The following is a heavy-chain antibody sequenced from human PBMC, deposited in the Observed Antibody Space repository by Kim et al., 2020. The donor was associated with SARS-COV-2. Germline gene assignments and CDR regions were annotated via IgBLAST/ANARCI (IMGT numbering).Heavy chain of an antibody. J-gene: IGHJ4*02. V-gene: IGHV3-74*01. D-gene: IGHD3-9*01. CDR2: IMGDGSSA. Sequence: GGSLRLSCAASGFTFSNSWMHWVRQAPGKGLVWVSRIMGDGSSAIYADSVKGRFTISRDNAKNTFYLQMSSLTVEDTAVYYCVRIDGYSWGQGTLVIVSS. CDR3: VRIDGYS. CDR1: GFTFSNSW.